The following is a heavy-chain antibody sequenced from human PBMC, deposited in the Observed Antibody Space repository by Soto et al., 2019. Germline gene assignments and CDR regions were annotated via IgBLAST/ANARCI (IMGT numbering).Heavy chain of an antibody. J-gene: IGHJ4*02. V-gene: IGHV4-34*01. CDR2: INPSGGT. D-gene: IGHD4-4*01. Sequence: SETLSLTCGVYGGSLSGYGTWIRQPPGKGLEWIGEINPSGGTKYNPSLKSRVSISVDTSKNHFSLKLSSVTAADTAVYYCARGEAYSNYPARWGQGTLVTVSS. CDR1: GGSLSGYG. CDR3: ARGEAYSNYPAR.